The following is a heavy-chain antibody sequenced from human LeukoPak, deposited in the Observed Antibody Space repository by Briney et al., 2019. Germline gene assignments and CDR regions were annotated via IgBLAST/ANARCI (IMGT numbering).Heavy chain of an antibody. Sequence: GGSLRLFCAVSGLMFSTSGMHWVRQAPGKGLEWLAFIQYDGSEIYYADSLKGRFTISRDNSKNTLYLQMNSLRAEDTAVFYCARESGAAKIGQMLNYWGQGTLVTVSS. CDR1: GLMFSTSG. CDR2: IQYDGSEI. D-gene: IGHD3-10*02. J-gene: IGHJ4*02. V-gene: IGHV3-30*02. CDR3: ARESGAAKIGQMLNY.